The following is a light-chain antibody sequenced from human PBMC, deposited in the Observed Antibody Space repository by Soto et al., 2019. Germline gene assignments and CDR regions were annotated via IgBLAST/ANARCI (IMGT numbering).Light chain of an antibody. CDR3: QQYSTFSKT. V-gene: IGKV3-15*01. CDR1: QSVSSN. J-gene: IGKJ1*01. CDR2: GAS. Sequence: EIVMTQSPATLSVSPGERATLSCRASQSVSSNLAWYQQKPGQAPRLLIYGASTRATGIPARFSGSGSGTEFTLTISSLQSEDFAVYYCQQYSTFSKTFGQGTKVEI.